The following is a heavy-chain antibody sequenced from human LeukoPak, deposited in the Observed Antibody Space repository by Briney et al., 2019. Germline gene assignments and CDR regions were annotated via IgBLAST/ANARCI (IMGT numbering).Heavy chain of an antibody. Sequence: ASVKVSCKASGYTLTSYDINWVRQATGQGLEWMGWMNPNSGNTGYAQKFQGRVTMTRNTPIRTAYMELSSLRSEDTAVYYCARERGFHYYYYGMDVWGQGTTVTVSS. CDR2: MNPNSGNT. CDR3: ARERGFHYYYYGMDV. D-gene: IGHD3-10*01. J-gene: IGHJ6*02. CDR1: GYTLTSYD. V-gene: IGHV1-8*01.